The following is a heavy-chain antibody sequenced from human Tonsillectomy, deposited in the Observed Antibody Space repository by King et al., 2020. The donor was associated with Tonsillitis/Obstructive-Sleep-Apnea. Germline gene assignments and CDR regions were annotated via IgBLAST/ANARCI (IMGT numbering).Heavy chain of an antibody. CDR1: GGSISSSTYY. Sequence: QLQESGPGLVKPSETLSLTCTVSGGSISSSTYYWGWIRQPPGKGLEWIGSIYYSGSTYYNPSLKSRVIISVDTSKNQFSLKPSSVTAGATAVYYCAREGGYSSTTYFDYWGQGTLVTVSS. D-gene: IGHD6-13*01. J-gene: IGHJ4*02. CDR3: AREGGYSSTTYFDY. V-gene: IGHV4-39*01. CDR2: IYYSGST.